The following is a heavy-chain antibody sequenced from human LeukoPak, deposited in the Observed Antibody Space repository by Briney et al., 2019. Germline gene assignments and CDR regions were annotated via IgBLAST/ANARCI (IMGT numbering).Heavy chain of an antibody. V-gene: IGHV1-8*03. CDR3: ARSDHNSWNAFDI. CDR2: IDPNYGNL. Sequence: GASVKLCCKASGYAFTGYYMHWVRQAPGQGLELVGWIDPNYGNLGYAQKFQGRVTITRNTPISTAYMELSSLTSEDTAVYYCARSDHNSWNAFDIWGQGTMVTVSS. D-gene: IGHD1-26*01. J-gene: IGHJ3*02. CDR1: GYAFTGYY.